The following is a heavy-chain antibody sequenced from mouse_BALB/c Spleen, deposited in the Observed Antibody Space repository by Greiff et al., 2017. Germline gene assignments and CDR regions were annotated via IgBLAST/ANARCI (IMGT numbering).Heavy chain of an antibody. V-gene: IGHV1-4*02. Sequence: QVQLQQSAAELARPGASVKMSCKASGYTFTSYTMHWVKQRPGQGLEWIGYINPSSGYTEYNQKFKDKTTLTADKSSSTAYMQLSSLTSEDSAVYYCARREDYRYGVYAMDYWGQGTSVTVSS. CDR1: GYTFTSYT. CDR2: INPSSGYT. CDR3: ARREDYRYGVYAMDY. J-gene: IGHJ4*01. D-gene: IGHD2-14*01.